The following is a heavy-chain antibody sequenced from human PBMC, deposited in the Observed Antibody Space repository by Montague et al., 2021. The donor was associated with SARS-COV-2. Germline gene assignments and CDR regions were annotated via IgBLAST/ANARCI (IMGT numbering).Heavy chain of an antibody. D-gene: IGHD2-2*02. Sequence: SLRLSCPASVFTFDDYAMHLARQAPGKGLEWVSGLSWNSGSIGYSYSMKGLFTIPRDNAKNSLYLQLNSLRAEDTALYYCAKLGSYTDYWGQGTLVTVSS. CDR3: AKLGSYTDY. J-gene: IGHJ4*02. CDR1: VFTFDDYA. V-gene: IGHV3-9*01. CDR2: LSWNSGSI.